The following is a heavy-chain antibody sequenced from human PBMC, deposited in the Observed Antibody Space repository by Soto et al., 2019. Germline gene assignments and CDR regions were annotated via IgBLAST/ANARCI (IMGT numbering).Heavy chain of an antibody. Sequence: QVQLVESGGGVVQPGRSLRLSCAASGFTFSSYGMHWVRQAPGKGLEWVAVISYDGSNKYYADSVKGRFTISRDNSKNTLYLQMNSLRAEDTAVYYCAKAHSSSWYRRIHYFDYWGQGTLVTVSS. CDR2: ISYDGSNK. CDR3: AKAHSSSWYRRIHYFDY. J-gene: IGHJ4*02. D-gene: IGHD6-13*01. CDR1: GFTFSSYG. V-gene: IGHV3-30*18.